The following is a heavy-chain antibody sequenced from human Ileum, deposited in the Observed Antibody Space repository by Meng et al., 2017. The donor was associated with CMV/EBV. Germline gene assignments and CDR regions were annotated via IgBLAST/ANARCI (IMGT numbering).Heavy chain of an antibody. CDR1: FTFSSYA. Sequence: FTFSSYAMHWVLQAPGTGLEWVAVISYGGSNKYYADSVKGRFTISRDNSKNTLYLQMNSLRAEDTAVYYCEGYCSSTSCYTTSGWFDPWGQGTLVTVSS. CDR3: EGYCSSTSCYTTSGWFDP. J-gene: IGHJ5*02. D-gene: IGHD2-2*02. CDR2: ISYGGSNK. V-gene: IGHV3-30-3*01.